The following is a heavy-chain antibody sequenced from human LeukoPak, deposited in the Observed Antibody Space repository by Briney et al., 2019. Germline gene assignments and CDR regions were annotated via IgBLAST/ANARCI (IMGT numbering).Heavy chain of an antibody. V-gene: IGHV3-21*01. CDR2: ISSSSSYI. J-gene: IGHJ4*02. CDR1: GFTFSSYS. CDR3: ARDGARGSGSYYKY. Sequence: PGGSLRLSCAASGFTFSSYSMNWVRQAPGKGLEWVSSISSSSSYIYYADSVKGRFTISRDNAKNSLYLQMNSLRAEDTAVYYCARDGARGSGSYYKYWGQGTLVTVSS. D-gene: IGHD3-10*01.